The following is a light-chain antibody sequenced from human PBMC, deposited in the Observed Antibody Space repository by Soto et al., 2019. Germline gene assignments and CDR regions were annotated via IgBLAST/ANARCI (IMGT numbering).Light chain of an antibody. CDR2: LGS. CDR3: MQALQTPST. CDR1: QSLLHSNGYNY. Sequence: DIVMTQSPLSLPITPGEPASISCRSSQSLLHSNGYNYLDWYLQKPGQSLQLLIYLGSNRASGVPDRFSGSGSGTDFTLKISRVEAEDVGVYYCMQALQTPSTFGPGTKVDIK. V-gene: IGKV2-28*01. J-gene: IGKJ3*01.